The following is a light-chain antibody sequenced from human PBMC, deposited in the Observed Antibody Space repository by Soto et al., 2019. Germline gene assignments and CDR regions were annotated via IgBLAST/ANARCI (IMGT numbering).Light chain of an antibody. Sequence: DIQMTQSPFTLSASVGDRVTITCRASQSISTWLAWFQQKPGKAPNLLIYRASRLESGVPSRFSGSGSGTEFTLTISGLQPDDFATYYCQQYNTYWTFRQGTKVEV. V-gene: IGKV1-5*03. CDR1: QSISTW. CDR3: QQYNTYWT. J-gene: IGKJ1*01. CDR2: RAS.